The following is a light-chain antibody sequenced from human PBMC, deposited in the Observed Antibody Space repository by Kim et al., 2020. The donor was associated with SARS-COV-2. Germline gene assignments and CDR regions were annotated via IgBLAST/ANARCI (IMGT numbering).Light chain of an antibody. V-gene: IGKV3-15*01. CDR3: PQYADWPPYT. J-gene: IGKJ2*01. Sequence: VVLTQSPATLSVSPGERVTLSCRASQSVGSNLAWYQQKPGQGPRLLIYGASPRATGIPARFSGSGSGTNFTLTISSLQSEDFAIYYCPQYADWPPYTLGQGTKLEI. CDR2: GAS. CDR1: QSVGSN.